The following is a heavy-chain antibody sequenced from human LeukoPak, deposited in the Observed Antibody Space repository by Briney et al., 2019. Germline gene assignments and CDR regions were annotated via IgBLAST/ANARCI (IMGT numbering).Heavy chain of an antibody. Sequence: SETLSLTXTVSGGSISSYYWSWIRQPAGKGLEWIGRIHTSGSTNYNPSLRSRVTMSVDTSKNQFSLRLRSATAADTALYYCARGIATITQDSFDIWGLGTMVTVSS. V-gene: IGHV4-4*07. CDR3: ARGIATITQDSFDI. J-gene: IGHJ3*02. CDR1: GGSISSYY. CDR2: IHTSGST. D-gene: IGHD1-14*01.